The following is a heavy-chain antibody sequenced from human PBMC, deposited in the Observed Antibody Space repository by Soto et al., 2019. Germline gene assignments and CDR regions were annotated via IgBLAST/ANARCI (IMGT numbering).Heavy chain of an antibody. J-gene: IGHJ6*02. CDR2: ISSSSSYI. CDR3: ARDRYPLTWYTKYYYYYGMDV. CDR1: GFTFSSYS. D-gene: IGHD2-2*01. Sequence: GGSLRLSCAASGFTFSSYSMNWVRQAPGKGLEWVSSISSSSSYIYYADSVKGRFTISRDNAKNSLYLQMNSLRAEDTAVYYCARDRYPLTWYTKYYYYYGMDVWGQGTTVTVSS. V-gene: IGHV3-21*01.